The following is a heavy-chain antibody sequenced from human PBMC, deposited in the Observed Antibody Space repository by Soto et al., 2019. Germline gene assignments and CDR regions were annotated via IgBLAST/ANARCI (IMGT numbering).Heavy chain of an antibody. CDR2: ISGSGGST. CDR3: ANTPLLSTLSTHAFDI. D-gene: IGHD3-16*02. CDR1: GFTFSSYA. V-gene: IGHV3-23*01. Sequence: EVQLLESGGGLVQPGGSLRLSCAASGFTFSSYAMSWVRQAPGKGLEWVSAISGSGGSTYYADSVKGRFTISRDNSKNTMYPQMNSMRAEDTAVYYCANTPLLSTLSTHAFDIWGQGTMVTVSS. J-gene: IGHJ3*02.